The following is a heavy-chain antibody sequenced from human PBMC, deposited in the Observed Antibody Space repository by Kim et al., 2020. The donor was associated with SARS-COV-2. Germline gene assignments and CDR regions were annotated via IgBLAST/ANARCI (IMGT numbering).Heavy chain of an antibody. CDR2: INHSGST. Sequence: SETLSLTCAVYGGSFSGYYWSWIRQPPGKGLEWIGEINHSGSTNYNPSLKSRVTISVDTSKNQFSLKLSSVTAADTAVYYCARGPDYGDHYYYYGVDVWGQGTPGTVSS. D-gene: IGHD4-17*01. CDR1: GGSFSGYY. J-gene: IGHJ6*02. CDR3: ARGPDYGDHYYYYGVDV. V-gene: IGHV4-34*01.